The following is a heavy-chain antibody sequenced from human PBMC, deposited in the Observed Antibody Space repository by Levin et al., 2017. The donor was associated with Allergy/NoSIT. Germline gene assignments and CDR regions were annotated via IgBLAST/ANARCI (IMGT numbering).Heavy chain of an antibody. V-gene: IGHV4-59*02. CDR3: ARESNGQHQHNWFDP. Sequence: SETLSLTCTVSGGSVSSSYWSWIRQPPGKGLEWIGFIYYTGNTLYNPSLSSRVTISMDTSKNQFSLRLRSVTAADTAVYYCARESNGQHQHNWFDPWGQGTLVTVSS. CDR2: IYYTGNT. CDR1: GGSVSSSY. J-gene: IGHJ5*02. D-gene: IGHD2-8*01.